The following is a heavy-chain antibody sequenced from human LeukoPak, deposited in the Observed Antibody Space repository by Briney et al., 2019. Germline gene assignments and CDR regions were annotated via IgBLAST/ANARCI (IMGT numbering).Heavy chain of an antibody. J-gene: IGHJ4*02. V-gene: IGHV3-43D*03. D-gene: IGHD3-9*01. CDR3: AKGFTHDILTASPDY. CDR1: GFTFDDYA. CDR2: ITWNGGST. Sequence: GGSLRLSCAASGFTFDDYAMHWVRQAPGKGLEWVSLITWNGGSTFYTGSVRGRFTVSRDNNKNSLYLQMNNLRAEDTALYYCAKGFTHDILTASPDYWGQGTLVTVSS.